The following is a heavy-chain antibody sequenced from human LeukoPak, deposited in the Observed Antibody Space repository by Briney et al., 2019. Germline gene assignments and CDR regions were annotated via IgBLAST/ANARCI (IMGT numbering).Heavy chain of an antibody. J-gene: IGHJ3*02. CDR3: ARRSGDRAFDI. Sequence: PGGSLRLSCAAYGFTFSSFSMNWVRQAPGKGLEWVSSISSSGSYIYYADSVKGRFTISRDNAKNSLYLQMNSLRLEDMALYYCARRSGDRAFDIWGQGTMVTVSS. CDR2: ISSSGSYI. V-gene: IGHV3-21*04. D-gene: IGHD3-10*01. CDR1: GFTFSSFS.